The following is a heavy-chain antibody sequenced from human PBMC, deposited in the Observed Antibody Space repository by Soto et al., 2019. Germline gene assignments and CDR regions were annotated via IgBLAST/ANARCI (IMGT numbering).Heavy chain of an antibody. CDR1: GYTFTSYD. D-gene: IGHD3-10*01. J-gene: IGHJ6*02. CDR2: MNPNSGNT. CDR3: ASGSGSFNYYYYGMDV. V-gene: IGHV1-8*01. Sequence: ASVKVSCKASGYTFTSYDINWVRQATGQGLEWMGWMNPNSGNTGYAQKFQGRVTMTRNTSISTAYMELSSLRSEDTAVYYCASGSGSFNYYYYGMDVWGQGTTVTVS.